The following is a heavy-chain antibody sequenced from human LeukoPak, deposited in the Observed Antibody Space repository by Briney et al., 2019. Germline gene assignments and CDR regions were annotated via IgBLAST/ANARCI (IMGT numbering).Heavy chain of an antibody. D-gene: IGHD1-26*01. CDR2: IIPIFGTA. CDR1: GGTFISYA. Sequence: ASVKVSCKASGGTFISYAISWVRQAPGQGLEWMGGIIPIFGTANYAQKFQGRVTITADESTSTAYMELSSLRSEDTAVYYCARDGEGGSRTLDYWGQGTLVTVSS. CDR3: ARDGEGGSRTLDY. J-gene: IGHJ4*02. V-gene: IGHV1-69*13.